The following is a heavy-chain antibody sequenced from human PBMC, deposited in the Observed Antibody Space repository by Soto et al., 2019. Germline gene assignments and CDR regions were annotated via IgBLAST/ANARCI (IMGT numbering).Heavy chain of an antibody. V-gene: IGHV1-18*01. CDR3: AREEDYYDSSGYYSGPFDY. J-gene: IGHJ4*02. CDR2: ISAYNGNT. Sequence: QVQLVQSGAEVKKPGASVKVSCKASGYTFTSYGISWVRQAPGQGLEWMGWISAYNGNTNYAQKLQGRVTMTTDTSTSTAYMELRSLRSDDTAVYYCAREEDYYDSSGYYSGPFDYWGQGTLVTVSS. D-gene: IGHD3-22*01. CDR1: GYTFTSYG.